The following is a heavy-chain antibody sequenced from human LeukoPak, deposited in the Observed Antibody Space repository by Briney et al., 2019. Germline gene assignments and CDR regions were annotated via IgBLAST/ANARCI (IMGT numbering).Heavy chain of an antibody. V-gene: IGHV3-21*01. CDR1: GFTFSSYN. CDR2: ISSSSNYI. J-gene: IGHJ3*02. Sequence: GGSLRLSCAASGFTFSSYNMNWVRQAPGKGLEWVSSISSSSNYIYYADSVKGRFTISRDNAKDSLYLQMNSLRAEDTAVYYCARGSNAFDIWGQGTMVTASS. CDR3: ARGSNAFDI.